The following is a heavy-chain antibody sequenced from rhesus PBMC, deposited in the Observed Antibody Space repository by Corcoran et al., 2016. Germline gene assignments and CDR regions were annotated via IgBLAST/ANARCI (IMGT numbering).Heavy chain of an antibody. D-gene: IGHD6-13*01. CDR2: INSGVGIT. Sequence: EVQLVETGGGLVQPGGSLKLSCAVSGFTFSSYGMSWVRQAPGKGPEWVSVINSGVGITDDADSVKCRFTIYRDNSKNTFSLQMNSLRAEDTAVYYCAKEFSSWPKNYYFDYWGQGVLVTVSS. V-gene: IGHV3S5*01. CDR1: GFTFSSYG. CDR3: AKEFSSWPKNYYFDY. J-gene: IGHJ4*01.